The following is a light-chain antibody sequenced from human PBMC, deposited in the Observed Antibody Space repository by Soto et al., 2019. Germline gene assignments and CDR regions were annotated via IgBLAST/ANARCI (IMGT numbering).Light chain of an antibody. CDR2: HAS. CDR1: QSISSW. CDR3: LQDYNYPWT. V-gene: IGKV1-5*01. J-gene: IGKJ1*01. Sequence: IQMTQSPATLSASLGDSVTITCGASQSISSWLAWYQQKPGKAPKLLIYHASSLESGVPSRFRGSGSGTDFTLTISSLQPEDFATYYCLQDYNYPWTFGQGTKVDIK.